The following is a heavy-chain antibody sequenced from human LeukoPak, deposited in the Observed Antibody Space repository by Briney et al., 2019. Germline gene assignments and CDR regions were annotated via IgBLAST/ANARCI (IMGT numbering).Heavy chain of an antibody. Sequence: GGSLRLSCATSGFTFMNYAMSWVRQAPGKGLEWVSGISGSGGSTYYADSVKGRFTISRDNSKNTLYLQMNSLRAEDTAVYYCAKVGGVAGPNNDYWGQGTLVTVSS. CDR3: AKVGGVAGPNNDY. CDR2: ISGSGGST. J-gene: IGHJ4*02. V-gene: IGHV3-23*01. D-gene: IGHD3-16*01. CDR1: GFTFMNYA.